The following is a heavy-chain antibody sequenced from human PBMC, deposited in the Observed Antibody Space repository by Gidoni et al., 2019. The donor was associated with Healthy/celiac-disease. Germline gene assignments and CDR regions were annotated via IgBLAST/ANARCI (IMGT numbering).Heavy chain of an antibody. J-gene: IGHJ3*02. Sequence: QVQLVQSGAAVKKPGASVKVSCTASGYTFTSSGISWVRRAPGQGLEWMGWISAYNGNTNYAQKLQGRVTMTTDTSTSTAYMELRSLRSDDTAVYYCAREGYCSGGSCYSLGHAFDIWGQGTMVTVSS. CDR1: GYTFTSSG. CDR3: AREGYCSGGSCYSLGHAFDI. CDR2: ISAYNGNT. V-gene: IGHV1-18*01. D-gene: IGHD2-15*01.